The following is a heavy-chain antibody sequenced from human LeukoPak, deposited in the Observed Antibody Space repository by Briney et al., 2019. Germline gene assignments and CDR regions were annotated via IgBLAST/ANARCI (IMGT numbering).Heavy chain of an antibody. CDR2: FDPEDGET. Sequence: ASVKVSCKVSGYTLTELSMHWVRQAPGKGLEWMGGFDPEDGETIYAQKFQGRVTMTEDTSTDTAYMELSSLRSEDTAVYYCATVGSPLYGMDVWGQGTMVTVSS. CDR3: ATVGSPLYGMDV. V-gene: IGHV1-24*01. J-gene: IGHJ6*02. D-gene: IGHD3-16*01. CDR1: GYTLTELS.